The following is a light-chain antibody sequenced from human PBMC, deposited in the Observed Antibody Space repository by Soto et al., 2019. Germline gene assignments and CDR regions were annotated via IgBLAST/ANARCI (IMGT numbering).Light chain of an antibody. CDR2: DAS. CDR1: QSVSSY. Sequence: EIVLTQSPATLSLSPGERATLSCRASQSVSSYLAWYQQKPGQAPRLLIYDASNRATGIPARLSGSVSGTDFTLTIIILEPEDFTVYYCQQRSNWPPIFTFGPGTKVDIK. CDR3: QQRSNWPPIFT. J-gene: IGKJ3*01. V-gene: IGKV3-11*01.